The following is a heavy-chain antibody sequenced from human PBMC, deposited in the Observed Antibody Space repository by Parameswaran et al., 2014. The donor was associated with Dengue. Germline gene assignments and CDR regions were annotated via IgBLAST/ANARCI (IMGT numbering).Heavy chain of an antibody. Sequence: VRQAPGKGLEWVSAISGSGGSTYYADSVKGRFTISRDNSKNTLYLQMNSLRAEDTAVYYCAKDRPQLWDGTDAFDIWGQGTMVTVSS. J-gene: IGHJ3*02. CDR3: AKDRPQLWDGTDAFDI. D-gene: IGHD5-18*01. CDR2: ISGSGGST. V-gene: IGHV3-23*01.